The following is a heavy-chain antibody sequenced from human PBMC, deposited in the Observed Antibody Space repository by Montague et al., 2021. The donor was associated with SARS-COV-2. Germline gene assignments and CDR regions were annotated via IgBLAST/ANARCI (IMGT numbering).Heavy chain of an antibody. Sequence: VKPTQTLTLTCTFSGFSLSTSGMCVSWIRQPPGKALEWLARIDWDDDKYYSTSLKTRPTISKDTSKNQVVLTMTNMDPVDTATYYCARMTMSTAMDVWGQGTTVTVSS. CDR1: GFSLSTSGMC. J-gene: IGHJ6*02. CDR3: ARMTMSTAMDV. V-gene: IGHV2-70*11. D-gene: IGHD5/OR15-5a*01. CDR2: IDWDDDK.